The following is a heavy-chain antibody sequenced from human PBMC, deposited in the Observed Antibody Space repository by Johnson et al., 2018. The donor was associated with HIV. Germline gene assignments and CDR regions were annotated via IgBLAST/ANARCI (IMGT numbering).Heavy chain of an antibody. CDR2: IKQDGGEM. CDR1: GFSFSTYW. Sequence: VQLVESGGGLVQPGRSLRLSCSASGFSFSTYWMSWVRQAPGKGLEWVAKIKQDGGEMYYVDSVKGRFTISRDNAKNSLYLQMNNLRVEDTAVYYCARVGDFWSGPRRYDAFDIWGQGTLVTVSS. CDR3: ARVGDFWSGPRRYDAFDI. J-gene: IGHJ3*02. D-gene: IGHD3-3*01. V-gene: IGHV3-7*05.